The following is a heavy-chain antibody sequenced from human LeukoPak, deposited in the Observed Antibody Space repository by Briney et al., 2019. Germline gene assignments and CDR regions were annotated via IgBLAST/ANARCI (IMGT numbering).Heavy chain of an antibody. V-gene: IGHV3-48*01. Sequence: PGGSLRLSCAASGFPFSSYSMNWVHQAPGKGLEWVSYISASGSNIYYLDSVKGRFTVSRDNAMNSLFLQMDRPRAEDTAVYYCVKVKGTYFDFWGQGTLVTVS. CDR1: GFPFSSYS. J-gene: IGHJ4*02. D-gene: IGHD1-1*01. CDR2: ISASGSNI. CDR3: VKVKGTYFDF.